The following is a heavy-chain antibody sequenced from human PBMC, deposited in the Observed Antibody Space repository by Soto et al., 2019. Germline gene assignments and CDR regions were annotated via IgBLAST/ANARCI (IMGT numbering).Heavy chain of an antibody. CDR3: ARGPDYGGNSVWYFDL. CDR1: GGSFSGYY. D-gene: IGHD4-17*01. Sequence: QVQLQQWGAGLLKPSETLSLTCAVYGGSFSGYYWSWIRQPPGKGLEWIGEINHSGSTNYNPSLKSRVTISVDTSKNQFSLKLSSVTAADTAVYYCARGPDYGGNSVWYFDLWGRGTLVTVSS. J-gene: IGHJ2*01. CDR2: INHSGST. V-gene: IGHV4-34*01.